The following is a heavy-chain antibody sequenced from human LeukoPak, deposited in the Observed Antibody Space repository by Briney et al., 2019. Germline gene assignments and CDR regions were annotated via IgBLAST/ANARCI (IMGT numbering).Heavy chain of an antibody. CDR3: ASRGRHTTVLDY. J-gene: IGHJ4*02. CDR1: GYTFTGYY. D-gene: IGHD1-26*01. CDR2: INPNSGDT. V-gene: IGHV1-2*02. Sequence: ASVKVSCKASGYTFTGYYMHWVRQAPGQGLEWMGWINPNSGDTNYAQKFQGRVSMTRDTSISTAYMELSRLRSDDTAVYYCASRGRHTTVLDYWGQGTLVTVSS.